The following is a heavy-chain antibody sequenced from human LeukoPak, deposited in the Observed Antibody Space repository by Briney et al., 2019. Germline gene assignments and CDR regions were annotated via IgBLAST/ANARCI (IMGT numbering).Heavy chain of an antibody. CDR1: GYTFTGYY. V-gene: IGHV1-2*02. Sequence: SVKVSCKASGYTFTGYYMHWVRQAPGQGLEWMGWINPNSGGTNYAQKFQGRVTMTRDTSISTAYMELSRLGSDDTAVYYCARVNGYSSSWYAYWGQGTLVTVSS. D-gene: IGHD6-13*01. J-gene: IGHJ4*02. CDR3: ARVNGYSSSWYAY. CDR2: INPNSGGT.